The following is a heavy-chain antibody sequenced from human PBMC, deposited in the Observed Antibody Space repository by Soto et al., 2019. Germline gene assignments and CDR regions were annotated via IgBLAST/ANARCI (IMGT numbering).Heavy chain of an antibody. V-gene: IGHV3-23*01. CDR3: AIAAGSYPTRFDY. D-gene: IGHD3-10*01. J-gene: IGHJ4*02. CDR2: SSGSGGST. Sequence: EVQLLESGGGLVQPGGSLRLSCAASGFTFSSYAMSWVRQAPGKGLEWVSASSGSGGSTYYADSVKGRFTISRDNSKNTLYLQMNSLRAEDTAVYYCAIAAGSYPTRFDYWCQGTLVTVSS. CDR1: GFTFSSYA.